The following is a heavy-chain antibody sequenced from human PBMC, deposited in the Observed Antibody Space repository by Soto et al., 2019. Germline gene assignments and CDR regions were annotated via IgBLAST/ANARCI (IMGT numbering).Heavy chain of an antibody. CDR3: ARDGYDILTGYSHFDY. CDR2: IKQDGSEK. V-gene: IGHV3-7*04. CDR1: GFTFSSYW. Sequence: PGGSLRLSCAASGFTFSSYWMSWVRQAPGKGLEWVANIKQDGSEKYYVDSVKGRFTISRDNVKNSLYLQMNSLRAEDTAVYYCARDGYDILTGYSHFDYWGQGTLVTVSS. D-gene: IGHD3-9*01. J-gene: IGHJ4*02.